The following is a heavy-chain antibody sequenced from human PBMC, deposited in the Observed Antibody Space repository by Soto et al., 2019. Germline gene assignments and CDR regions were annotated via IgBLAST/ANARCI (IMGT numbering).Heavy chain of an antibody. D-gene: IGHD4-17*01. CDR1: GFSFSHG. Sequence: GGSLRLSCEASGFSFSHGMHWVRQAPGKGLEWLAVISYDGNNKYYADSVKGRFSISRDNYKNTLYLQMNSLRAEDTAVYYCAKDHLPTTITTPWFDPWGQGTLVTVSS. CDR3: AKDHLPTTITTPWFDP. V-gene: IGHV3-30*18. CDR2: ISYDGNNK. J-gene: IGHJ5*02.